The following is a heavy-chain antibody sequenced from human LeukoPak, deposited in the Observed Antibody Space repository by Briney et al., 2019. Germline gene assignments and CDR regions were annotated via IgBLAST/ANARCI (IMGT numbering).Heavy chain of an antibody. J-gene: IGHJ4*02. V-gene: IGHV4-31*03. CDR2: IYYSGST. CDR3: ARGSHDSSGYYYFDY. CDR1: GGSISSGGYY. D-gene: IGHD3-22*01. Sequence: SQTLSLTSTVSGGSISSGGYYCSWIRQHPRNLLGWIGYIYYSGSTYYNPSLKSRVTISVDTSKNQFSLKLSSVTAADTAVYYCARGSHDSSGYYYFDYWGQGTLVTVSS.